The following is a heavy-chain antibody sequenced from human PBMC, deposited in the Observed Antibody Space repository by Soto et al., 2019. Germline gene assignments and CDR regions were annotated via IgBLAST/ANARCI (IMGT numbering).Heavy chain of an antibody. V-gene: IGHV3-48*02. CDR2: ISSSSTTI. D-gene: IGHD1-26*01. CDR1: GFTFSSYG. Sequence: EVQLVESGGGLVQPGGSLRLSCVASGFTFSSYGMNWVRQAPGKGLEWVSYISSSSTTIHNADSVKGRFTISRDNAKNSLYLQMSGLRDEDTAFYYCARDDIGRNPFDYWGQGTLVTVSS. CDR3: ARDDIGRNPFDY. J-gene: IGHJ4*02.